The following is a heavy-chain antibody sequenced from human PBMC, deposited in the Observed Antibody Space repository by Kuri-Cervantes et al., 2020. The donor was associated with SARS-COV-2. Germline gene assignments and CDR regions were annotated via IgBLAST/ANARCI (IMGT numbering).Heavy chain of an antibody. CDR3: VRDGDHWNFDY. J-gene: IGHJ4*02. CDR2: INTDGSYT. Sequence: ESLKLSCAPSGFTFSGNWIHWVRQAPGKGLVWVSRINTDGSYTNNADSVKGRFTLSRDNAKNMLFLQMNSLRAEDKAVYYCVRDGDHWNFDYWGQGTLVTVSS. V-gene: IGHV3-74*01. CDR1: GFTFSGNW. D-gene: IGHD1-1*01.